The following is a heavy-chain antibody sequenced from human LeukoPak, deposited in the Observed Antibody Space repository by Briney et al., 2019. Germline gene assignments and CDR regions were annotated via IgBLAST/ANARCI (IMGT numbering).Heavy chain of an antibody. D-gene: IGHD5-18*01. CDR2: IRSKAYGGTT. J-gene: IGHJ4*02. Sequence: GGSLRLSCTASGFTFGDYAMSWFRQAPGKGLEWVGFIRSKAYGGTTEYAASMKGRFTISRDDSKSIAYLQMNSLKTEDTAVYYCTRGSAASYGPYFDYWGQGTLVTVSS. V-gene: IGHV3-49*03. CDR1: GFTFGDYA. CDR3: TRGSAASYGPYFDY.